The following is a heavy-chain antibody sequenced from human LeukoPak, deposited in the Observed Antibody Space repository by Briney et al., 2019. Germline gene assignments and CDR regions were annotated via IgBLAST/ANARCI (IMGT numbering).Heavy chain of an antibody. V-gene: IGHV4-39*01. CDR1: GGSVSSSSYY. CDR2: IYYSGST. CDR3: ARLYSSSWYFDY. D-gene: IGHD6-13*01. J-gene: IGHJ4*02. Sequence: SETLSLTCTVSGGSVSSSSYYWGWIRQPPGKGLEWIGSIYYSGSTYYNPSLKSRVTISVDTSKNQFSLKLSSVTAADTAVYYCARLYSSSWYFDYWGQGTLVTVSS.